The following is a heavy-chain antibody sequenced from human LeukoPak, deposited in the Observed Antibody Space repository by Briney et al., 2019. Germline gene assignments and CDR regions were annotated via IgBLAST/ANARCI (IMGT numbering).Heavy chain of an antibody. CDR3: AKLGGHPLHNYYVGV. CDR1: GFTFSSYA. Sequence: GGSLRLSCAASGFTFSSYAMSWVRQAPGKGLEWVSGILDSGYSTYYANSVKGSFTISRDNSNNTLYLKMNSLRAEDTAVYYCAKLGGHPLHNYYVGVWGKGTTVAVSS. V-gene: IGHV3-23*01. CDR2: ILDSGYST. J-gene: IGHJ6*03. D-gene: IGHD3-16*01.